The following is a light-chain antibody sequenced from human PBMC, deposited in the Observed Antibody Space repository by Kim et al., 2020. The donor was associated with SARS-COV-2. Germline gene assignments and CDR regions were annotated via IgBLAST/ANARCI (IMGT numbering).Light chain of an antibody. Sequence: GSGGDRVTITCRASQGSSSALAWYQQKPGKAPKLLIYDASSLESGVPSRFSGSGSGTDFTLTISSLQPEDFATYYCQQFNSYPSTFGQGTRLEIK. J-gene: IGKJ5*01. CDR1: QGSSSA. CDR3: QQFNSYPST. CDR2: DAS. V-gene: IGKV1-13*02.